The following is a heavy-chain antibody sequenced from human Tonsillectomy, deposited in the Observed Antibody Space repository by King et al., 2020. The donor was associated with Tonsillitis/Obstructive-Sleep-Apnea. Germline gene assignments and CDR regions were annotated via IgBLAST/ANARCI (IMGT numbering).Heavy chain of an antibody. J-gene: IGHJ4*02. CDR1: GGSISSSSYY. Sequence: QLQESGPGLVKPSETLSLTCTVSGGSISSSSYYWGWIRQPPGKGLEWIGSIYYSGSTYYNPSLKSRVTISVDTSKNQFSLKLSSVTAADTAVYYCAGQTLYDYGDFEPRGHRGQGNLVTVSS. D-gene: IGHD4-17*01. CDR3: AGQTLYDYGDFEPRGH. CDR2: IYYSGST. V-gene: IGHV4-39*01.